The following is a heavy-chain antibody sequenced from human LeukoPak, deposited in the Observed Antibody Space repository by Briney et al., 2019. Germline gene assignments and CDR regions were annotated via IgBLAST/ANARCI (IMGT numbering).Heavy chain of an antibody. CDR3: ARRDYYDSSGYSLGYFQH. D-gene: IGHD3-22*01. Sequence: ASVKVSCKASGYTFTGYYMHWVRQATGQGLEWMGWMNPNSGNTGYAQKFQGRVTMTRNTSISTAYMELSSLRSEDTAVYYCARRDYYDSSGYSLGYFQHWGQGTLVTVSS. V-gene: IGHV1-8*02. CDR1: GYTFTGYY. CDR2: MNPNSGNT. J-gene: IGHJ1*01.